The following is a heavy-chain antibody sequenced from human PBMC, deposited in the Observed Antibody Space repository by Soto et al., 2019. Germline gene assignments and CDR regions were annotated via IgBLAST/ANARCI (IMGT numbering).Heavy chain of an antibody. CDR2: INHSGST. Sequence: SETLSLTCAVYGGSFSGYYWSWIRQPPGKGLEWIGEINHSGSTNYNPSLKSRVTISVDRSKNQFSLKLSSVTAADAAVYYCARASDYNWFDPWGQGTLVTVSS. D-gene: IGHD3-10*01. V-gene: IGHV4-34*01. CDR3: ARASDYNWFDP. J-gene: IGHJ5*02. CDR1: GGSFSGYY.